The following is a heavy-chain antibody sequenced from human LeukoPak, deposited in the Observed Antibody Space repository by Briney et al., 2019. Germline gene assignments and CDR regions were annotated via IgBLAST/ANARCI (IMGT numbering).Heavy chain of an antibody. V-gene: IGHV3-23*01. Sequence: GGSLRLSCTASGFTFSSYAISWVRQAPGKGLEWVSAISGSGGSTYYADSVKGRFTISRDNSKNTLYLQMNSLRAEDTAVYQCAKGRYYHDNSDAFEIWGQGTMVTVSS. CDR3: AKGRYYHDNSDAFEI. CDR2: ISGSGGST. CDR1: GFTFSSYA. J-gene: IGHJ3*02. D-gene: IGHD3-22*01.